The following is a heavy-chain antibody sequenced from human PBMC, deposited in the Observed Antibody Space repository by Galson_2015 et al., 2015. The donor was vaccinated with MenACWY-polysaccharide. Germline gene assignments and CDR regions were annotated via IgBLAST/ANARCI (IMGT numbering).Heavy chain of an antibody. V-gene: IGHV4-39*07. CDR3: ARESDSSGYYHDAFDI. Sequence: TLSLTCTVSGGSISSSSYYWGWIRQPPGKGLEWIGSIYYSGSTYYNPSLKSRVTISVDTSKNQFSLKLSSVTAADTALYYCARESDSSGYYHDAFDIWGQGTMVTVSS. CDR1: GGSISSSSYY. D-gene: IGHD3-22*01. J-gene: IGHJ3*02. CDR2: IYYSGST.